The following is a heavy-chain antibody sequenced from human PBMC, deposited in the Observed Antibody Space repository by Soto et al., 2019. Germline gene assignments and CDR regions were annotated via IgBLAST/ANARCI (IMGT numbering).Heavy chain of an antibody. CDR2: VKSKGDGGAT. CDR3: AIQVRVREGVDAFDV. V-gene: IGHV3-15*01. CDR1: GLIFSNAW. D-gene: IGHD3-3*01. J-gene: IGHJ3*01. Sequence: EVQLVESGGGLVKPGGSLRLTCSGTGLIFSNAWMTWVRQTQGKGLEWVGRVKSKGDGGATTYAAPVRGRFTISRYDSENMVHLQMNNLKTEDTAVYYCAIQVRVREGVDAFDVWGQGTMVTVSS.